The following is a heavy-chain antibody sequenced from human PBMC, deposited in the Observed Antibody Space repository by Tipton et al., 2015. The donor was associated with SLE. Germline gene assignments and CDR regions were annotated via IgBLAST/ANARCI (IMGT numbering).Heavy chain of an antibody. D-gene: IGHD6-19*01. CDR2: IIHSGVT. Sequence: LRLSCAVYGESFSGYFWSWIRQPPGKGLEWIGEIIHSGVTNYNPSLKSRVTLSLDTSKNQFSLKLVSVTAADTAVYYCARVAVSEVLDYWGQGTLVTVSS. CDR3: ARVAVSEVLDY. CDR1: GESFSGYF. J-gene: IGHJ4*02. V-gene: IGHV4-34*12.